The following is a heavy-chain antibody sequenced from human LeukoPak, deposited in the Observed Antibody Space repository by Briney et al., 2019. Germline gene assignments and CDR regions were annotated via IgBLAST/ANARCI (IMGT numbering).Heavy chain of an antibody. Sequence: GGSLRLSCAASVFTFNNFGMHWVRQAPGKGLEWVTFIQYNGNNKYYADSVKGRFTISRDNSKNTLYLQMNSLRVEDTAVYYCAKDNRDYYIDYWGQGTLVTVSS. CDR2: IQYNGNNK. CDR3: AKDNRDYYIDY. V-gene: IGHV3-30*02. D-gene: IGHD3-10*01. CDR1: VFTFNNFG. J-gene: IGHJ4*02.